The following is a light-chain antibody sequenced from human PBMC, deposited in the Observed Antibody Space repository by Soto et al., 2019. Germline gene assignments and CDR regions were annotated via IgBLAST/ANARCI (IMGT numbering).Light chain of an antibody. CDR2: DVS. V-gene: IGLV2-11*01. J-gene: IGLJ1*01. CDR1: SSDVGGYNY. Sequence: QSVLTQPRSVSGSPGQAVTISCTGXSSDVGGYNYVSWYQQHPGKAPKLMIYDVSKRPSGVPDRFSGSKSGNTASLTISGLQAEDEADYYCCSYAGSFYVFGTGTKVTVL. CDR3: CSYAGSFYV.